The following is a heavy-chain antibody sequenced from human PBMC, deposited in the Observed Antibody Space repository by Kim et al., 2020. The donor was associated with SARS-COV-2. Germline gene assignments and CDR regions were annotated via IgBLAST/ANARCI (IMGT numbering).Heavy chain of an antibody. V-gene: IGHV1-46*01. Sequence: FQGRVTMTRDTSTSTVYMEMSSLRSEDTAVYYCAREGGSGSDFDYGMDVWGQGTTVTVSS. J-gene: IGHJ6*02. CDR3: AREGGSGSDFDYGMDV. D-gene: IGHD1-26*01.